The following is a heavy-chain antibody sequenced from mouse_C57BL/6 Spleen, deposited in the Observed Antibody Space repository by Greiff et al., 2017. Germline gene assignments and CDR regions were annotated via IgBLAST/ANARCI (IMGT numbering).Heavy chain of an antibody. D-gene: IGHD1-1*01. CDR1: GYTFTNYW. Sequence: QVQLQQSGAELVRPGTSVKMSCKASGYTFTNYWIGWAKQRPGHGLEWIGDIYPGGGYTNYNEKFKGKATLTADKSSSTAYMQFSSLTSEDSAIYYCARYYGSSYVGAMDYWGQGTSVTVSS. CDR3: ARYYGSSYVGAMDY. J-gene: IGHJ4*01. V-gene: IGHV1-63*01. CDR2: IYPGGGYT.